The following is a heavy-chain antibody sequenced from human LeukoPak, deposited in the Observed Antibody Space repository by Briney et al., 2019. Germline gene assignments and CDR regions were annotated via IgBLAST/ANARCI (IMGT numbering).Heavy chain of an antibody. CDR2: IYYTGTI. Sequence: SETLSLTCAVSGGSVSSSSYYWGWIRQPPGKGLEWIGSIYYTGTIYYNPSLKSRVTISVDTSKNQFSLKLTSVTAADTAVYYCARHRKKPSRAMVDSGSGAFHIWGQGTMVTVSS. CDR3: ARHRKKPSRAMVDSGSGAFHI. CDR1: GGSVSSSSYY. J-gene: IGHJ3*02. V-gene: IGHV4-39*01. D-gene: IGHD1-26*01.